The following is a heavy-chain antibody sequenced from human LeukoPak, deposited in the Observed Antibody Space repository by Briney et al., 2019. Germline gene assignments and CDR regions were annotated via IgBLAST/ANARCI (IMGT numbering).Heavy chain of an antibody. J-gene: IGHJ4*02. Sequence: PGGSLRLSCAVSGITLSNYGMSWVRQAPGKGLEWVAGISGSGGGTSYADSVKGRFTISRDNAKNILFLQMNSLRVEDTAVYFCAKRGVVIRVFLVGFHKEAYYFESWGQGAQVTVSS. CDR1: GITLSNYG. D-gene: IGHD3-3*01. CDR2: ISGSGGGT. CDR3: AKRGVVIRVFLVGFHKEAYYFES. V-gene: IGHV3-23*01.